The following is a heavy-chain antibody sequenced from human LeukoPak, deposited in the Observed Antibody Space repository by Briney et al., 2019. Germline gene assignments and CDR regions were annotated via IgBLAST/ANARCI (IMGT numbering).Heavy chain of an antibody. CDR3: ARGGGAAPGN. V-gene: IGHV4-34*01. CDR2: IDHSGST. CDR1: GESFGDYY. D-gene: IGHD6-13*01. Sequence: ASETLSLTCAVYGESFGDYYWSWIRQPPGKGLEWIGEIDHSGSTNYSPSLKSRVTISADTSKNQFSLKLNSVTAADTAVYYCARGGGAAPGNRGQGTLVTVSS. J-gene: IGHJ4*02.